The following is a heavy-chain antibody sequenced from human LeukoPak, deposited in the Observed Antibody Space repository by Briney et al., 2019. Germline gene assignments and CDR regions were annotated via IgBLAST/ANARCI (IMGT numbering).Heavy chain of an antibody. CDR3: AKDKGVRYFDY. CDR2: IWSDGSKT. D-gene: IGHD3-10*01. Sequence: PGRCLRLSCAASGLSFSNSGMHWVRQAPGKGLEWVAMIWSDGSKTYYADSVKGRFTISRDNSKNTVYLQMNSLRAEDTAVYYCAKDKGVRYFDYWGQGTLVTVSS. J-gene: IGHJ4*02. V-gene: IGHV3-33*06. CDR1: GLSFSNSG.